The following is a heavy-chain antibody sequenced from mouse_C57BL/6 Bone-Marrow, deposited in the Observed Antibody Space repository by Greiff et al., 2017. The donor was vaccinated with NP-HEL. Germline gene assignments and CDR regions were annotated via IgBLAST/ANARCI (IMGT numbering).Heavy chain of an antibody. CDR3: AGDSSGYGDCNY. J-gene: IGHJ2*01. D-gene: IGHD3-2*02. CDR1: GFPITSGYY. V-gene: IGHV12-3*01. CDR2: ITHSGGT. Sequence: VQLQESGPGLVKPSQSLFLTCSITGFPITSGYYWIWIRQSPGNPLEWMGYITHSGGTFYNPSLQSPISITRDTSKSPFFLQLNSVTTDDTAMYDGAGDSSGYGDCNYGGQGTTLTVSA.